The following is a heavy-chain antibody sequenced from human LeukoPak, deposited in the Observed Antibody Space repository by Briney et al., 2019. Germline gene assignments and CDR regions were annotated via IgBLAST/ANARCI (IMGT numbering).Heavy chain of an antibody. Sequence: GGSLRLSCAASGFSFSTHDTSWVRQAPGKGLEWVSAISRSGDGTTYADSVKGRFTISRDNSKNTLFLQMNSLRAEDTAVYYCARAVGQWYFDLWGRGSLVTVSS. CDR3: ARAVGQWYFDL. CDR1: GFSFSTHD. V-gene: IGHV3-23*01. CDR2: ISRSGDGT. J-gene: IGHJ2*01.